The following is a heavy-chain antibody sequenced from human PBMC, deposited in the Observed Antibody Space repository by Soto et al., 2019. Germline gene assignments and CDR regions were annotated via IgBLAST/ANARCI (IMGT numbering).Heavy chain of an antibody. CDR2: IWYDGSNK. Sequence: GGSLRLSCAASGFTFSSYGMHWVRQAPAKGMEWVAVIWYDGSNKDYADSVKGRFTIDRENSKNTLYLQMNSLRAEDAAEYYCASDAIFVLEYYYSFDVWGKGTTVTVSS. D-gene: IGHD3-3*01. V-gene: IGHV3-33*01. CDR3: ASDAIFVLEYYYSFDV. CDR1: GFTFSSYG. J-gene: IGHJ6*03.